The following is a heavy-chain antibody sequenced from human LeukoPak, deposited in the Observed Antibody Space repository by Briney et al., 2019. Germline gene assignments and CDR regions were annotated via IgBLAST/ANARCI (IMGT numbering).Heavy chain of an antibody. CDR3: AREHSAFLSIGMDV. Sequence: ASVKVSCKASGYTFTSYGISWVRQAPGQGLEWMGWISAYNGNTNYAQKLQGRVTMTTDTSTRTAYMELRSLRTDDTAVYYCAREHSAFLSIGMDVWGQGTTVTVSS. V-gene: IGHV1-18*01. CDR1: GYTFTSYG. J-gene: IGHJ6*02. CDR2: ISAYNGNT.